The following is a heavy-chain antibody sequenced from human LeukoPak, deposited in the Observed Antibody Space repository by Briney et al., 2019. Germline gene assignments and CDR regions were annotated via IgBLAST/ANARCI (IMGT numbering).Heavy chain of an antibody. Sequence: GESLKISCKGSGYSFTSYWIGWVRQMPGKGLEWMGIIYPGDSDTRYSPSFQGRVTISADKSISTAYLQWSSLKASGTAMYYCARPRAAAGRGWYFDYWGQGTLVTVSS. CDR1: GYSFTSYW. J-gene: IGHJ4*02. CDR2: IYPGDSDT. D-gene: IGHD6-13*01. CDR3: ARPRAAAGRGWYFDY. V-gene: IGHV5-51*01.